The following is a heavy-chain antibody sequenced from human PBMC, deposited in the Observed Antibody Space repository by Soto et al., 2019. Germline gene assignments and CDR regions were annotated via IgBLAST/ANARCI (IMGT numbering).Heavy chain of an antibody. CDR2: RYYSEST. Sequence: TSETLSLTCTVSGGSITTGGYYWSWIRQPPGKGLEWIGHRYYSESTYYNPSLKSRVSISLDTSKNQFSLKLSFVTAADTAMYYGARTKCSGGGCYSWSLDYWGQGTPVTVSS. CDR3: ARTKCSGGGCYSWSLDY. D-gene: IGHD2-15*01. CDR1: GGSITTGGYY. J-gene: IGHJ4*02. V-gene: IGHV4-31*03.